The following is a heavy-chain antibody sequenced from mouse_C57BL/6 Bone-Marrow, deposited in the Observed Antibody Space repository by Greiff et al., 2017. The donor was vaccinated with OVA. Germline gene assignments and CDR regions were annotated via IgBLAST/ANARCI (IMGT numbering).Heavy chain of an antibody. Sequence: QVQLQQPGAELVRPGSSVKLSCKASGYTFTRYWMHWVKQRPIQGLEWIGNIDPSDSETHYNQKFKDKATLTVDKSSSTAYMQLSSLTSEDSAVYYCARREGYYGSSSYYYAMDYWGQGTSVTVSS. J-gene: IGHJ4*01. CDR1: GYTFTRYW. D-gene: IGHD1-1*01. CDR3: ARREGYYGSSSYYYAMDY. CDR2: IDPSDSET. V-gene: IGHV1-52*01.